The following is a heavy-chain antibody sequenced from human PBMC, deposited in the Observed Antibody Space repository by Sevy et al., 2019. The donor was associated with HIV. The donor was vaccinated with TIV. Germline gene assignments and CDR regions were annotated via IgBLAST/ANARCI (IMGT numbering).Heavy chain of an antibody. V-gene: IGHV3-21*01. D-gene: IGHD1-26*01. CDR3: ASLVGATNPFDY. CDR1: GFTFSSYS. J-gene: IGHJ4*02. CDR2: ISSSSSYI. Sequence: GGSLRLSCAASGFTFSSYSMNWVRQAPGKGLEWVSSISSSSSYIYYADSVKGRFTISRDNAKNSLYLQMNSLRAEDTAVYYCASLVGATNPFDYWGQGTVVTVSS.